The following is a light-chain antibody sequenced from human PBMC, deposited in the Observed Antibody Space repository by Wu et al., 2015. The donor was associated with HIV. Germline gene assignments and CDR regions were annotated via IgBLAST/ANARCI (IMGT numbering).Light chain of an antibody. CDR2: GVS. CDR3: QQRTYWPWT. J-gene: IGKJ1*01. CDR1: QNINTN. V-gene: IGKV3-11*01. Sequence: EIVLTQSPATLSVSPGDVVTLSCRASQNINTNLAWFQQKPGQAPRLLIYGVSTRATGVPARFSGSGSETDFTLTISSLEPEDFAVYYCQQRTYWPWTFGQGTKVEIK.